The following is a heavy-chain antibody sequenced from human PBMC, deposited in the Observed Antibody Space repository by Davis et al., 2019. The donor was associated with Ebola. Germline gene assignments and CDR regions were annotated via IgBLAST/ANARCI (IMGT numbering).Heavy chain of an antibody. D-gene: IGHD4-11*01. J-gene: IGHJ3*02. CDR3: ATFPHYSKYAFDI. CDR2: INSDGSST. Sequence: PGGSLRLSCAASGFTFSSYWMHWVRQAPGKGLVWVSRINSDGSSTSYADSVKGRFTISRDNAKNTLYLQMNSLRAEDTAVYYCATFPHYSKYAFDIWGQGTMVTVSS. CDR1: GFTFSSYW. V-gene: IGHV3-74*01.